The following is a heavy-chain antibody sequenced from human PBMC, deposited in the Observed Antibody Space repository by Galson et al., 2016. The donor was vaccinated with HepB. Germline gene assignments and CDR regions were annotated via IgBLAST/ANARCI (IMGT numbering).Heavy chain of an antibody. CDR3: ARDRTGAWSLDY. CDR2: ISDDGIRT. J-gene: IGHJ4*02. V-gene: IGHV3-30*03. Sequence: SLRLSCATSGFRFSGHGMHWVRQAPGKGLQWVAFISDDGIRTYYADSVRGRFIISRDYFKDTVYLQMNSLRPEDTALYYCARDRTGAWSLDYWGQGALVTVSS. CDR1: GFRFSGHG. D-gene: IGHD1-14*01.